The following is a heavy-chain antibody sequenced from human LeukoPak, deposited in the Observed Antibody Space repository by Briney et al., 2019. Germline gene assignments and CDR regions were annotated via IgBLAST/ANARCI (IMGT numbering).Heavy chain of an antibody. D-gene: IGHD6-13*01. CDR3: ARMVGSSWYGGYFDY. J-gene: IGHJ4*02. CDR2: ISAYNGNT. V-gene: IGHV1-18*01. CDR1: GYTFTSYG. Sequence: ASVKVSCKASGYTFTSYGISWVRQAPGQGLEWMGWISAYNGNTNYAQKLQGRVTMTTDTSTSTAYMELRSLRSDDTAVYYCARMVGSSWYGGYFDYWGQGTLVTVSS.